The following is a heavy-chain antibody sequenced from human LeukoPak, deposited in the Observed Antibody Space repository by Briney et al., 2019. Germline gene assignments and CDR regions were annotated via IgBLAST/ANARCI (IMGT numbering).Heavy chain of an antibody. J-gene: IGHJ6*03. Sequence: PGGSLRLSCAASGFTFSSYGMSWVRQAPGKGLEWVSAISGSGGSTYYADSVKGRFTISRDNSKNTLYLQMNSLRAEDTAVYYCAKGGSGDYYYMDVWGKGTTVTISS. CDR3: AKGGSGDYYYMDV. V-gene: IGHV3-23*01. D-gene: IGHD3-10*01. CDR1: GFTFSSYG. CDR2: ISGSGGST.